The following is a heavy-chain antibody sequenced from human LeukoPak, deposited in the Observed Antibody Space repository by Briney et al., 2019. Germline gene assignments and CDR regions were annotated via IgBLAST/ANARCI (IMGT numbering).Heavy chain of an antibody. D-gene: IGHD4-17*01. V-gene: IGHV4-30-4*01. J-gene: IGHJ4*02. Sequence: SETLSLTCTVSGGSIISGDYYWSWIRQPPGKGLEWIGYIYYSGSTYYNPSLKSRVTISVDTSKNQFSLKLSSVTAADTAVYYCASAAYGDRTPLDYWGQGTLVTVSS. CDR3: ASAAYGDRTPLDY. CDR1: GGSIISGDYY. CDR2: IYYSGST.